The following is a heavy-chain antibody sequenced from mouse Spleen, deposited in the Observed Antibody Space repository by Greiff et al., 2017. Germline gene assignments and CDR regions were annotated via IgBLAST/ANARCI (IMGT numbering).Heavy chain of an antibody. J-gene: IGHJ4*01. CDR3: GRHGHRATDYAMDY. Sequence: EVQGVESGGGLVKPGGSLKLSCAASGFTFSSYGMSWVRQTPEKRLEWVATISGGGSYTYYPDSVKGRYTISRDNAKNNLYLQMSSLRSEDTALYYCGRHGHRATDYAMDYWGQGTSVTVSS. V-gene: IGHV5-9-2*01. CDR2: ISGGGSYT. D-gene: IGHD3-1*01. CDR1: GFTFSSYG.